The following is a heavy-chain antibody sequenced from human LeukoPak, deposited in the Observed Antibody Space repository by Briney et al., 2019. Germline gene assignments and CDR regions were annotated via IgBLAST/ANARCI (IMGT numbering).Heavy chain of an antibody. CDR3: ASGLTGYFYFDY. J-gene: IGHJ4*02. Sequence: ASVKVSCKASGYTFTDYYFHWVRQATGQGLEWMGWMNPNSGNTGYAQKFQGRVTMTRNTSISTAYMELSSLRSEDTAVYYCASGLTGYFYFDYWGQGTLVTVSS. CDR2: MNPNSGNT. V-gene: IGHV1-8*02. D-gene: IGHD3-9*01. CDR1: GYTFTDYY.